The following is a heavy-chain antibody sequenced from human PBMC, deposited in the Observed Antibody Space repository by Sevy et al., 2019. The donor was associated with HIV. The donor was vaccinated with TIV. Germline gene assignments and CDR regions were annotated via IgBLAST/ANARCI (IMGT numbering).Heavy chain of an antibody. CDR3: AKDAGSSYYPQNWFDP. D-gene: IGHD3-10*01. V-gene: IGHV3-30*18. CDR1: GFTFSSYG. Sequence: GGSLRLSCAASGFTFSSYGMHWVRQAPGKGLEWVAVISYDGSNKYYADSVKGRFTISRDNSKNTRYLQMNSLRAEDTAVYYCAKDAGSSYYPQNWFDPWGQGTLVTVSS. CDR2: ISYDGSNK. J-gene: IGHJ5*02.